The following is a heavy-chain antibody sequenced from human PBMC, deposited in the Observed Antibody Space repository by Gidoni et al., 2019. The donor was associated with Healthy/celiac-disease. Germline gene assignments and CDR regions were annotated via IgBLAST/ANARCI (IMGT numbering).Heavy chain of an antibody. D-gene: IGHD2-2*01. V-gene: IGHV4-34*01. CDR1: GGSFSGYY. J-gene: IGHJ6*02. Sequence: QVQLQQWGAGLLKPSETLSLTCAVYGGSFSGYYWSCIRQPPGKGLGWIGEINHSGSTNYNPSLKSRVTISVETSKNQFSLKLSSVTAADTAVYYCARGRPRYCSSTSCSKKRRDYYYGMDVWGQGTTVTVSS. CDR3: ARGRPRYCSSTSCSKKRRDYYYGMDV. CDR2: INHSGST.